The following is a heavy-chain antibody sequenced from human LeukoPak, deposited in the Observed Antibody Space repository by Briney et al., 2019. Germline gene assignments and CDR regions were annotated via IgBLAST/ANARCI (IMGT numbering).Heavy chain of an antibody. Sequence: SETLSLTCTVSGYSISSGYYWGWIRQPPGKGLGWIGSIYHSGSTYYNPSLKSRVTISVDTSKNQFSLKLSSVTAADTAVYYCARDASSGWYVFDYWGQGTLVTVSS. CDR3: ARDASSGWYVFDY. V-gene: IGHV4-38-2*02. CDR1: GYSISSGYY. D-gene: IGHD6-19*01. CDR2: IYHSGST. J-gene: IGHJ4*02.